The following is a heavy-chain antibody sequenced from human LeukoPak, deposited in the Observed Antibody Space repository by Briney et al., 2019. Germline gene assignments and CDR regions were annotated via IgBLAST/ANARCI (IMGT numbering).Heavy chain of an antibody. CDR3: ARDAAMASDY. D-gene: IGHD5-18*01. CDR2: MNTNTGNP. Sequence: ASVKVSCKASGYIFTSYDINWVRQAPGQGLEWMGWMNTNTGNPTYAQGFTGRFVFSLDTSVSTAYLQISSLKAEDTAVYYCARDAAMASDYWGQGTLVTVSS. CDR1: GYIFTSYD. V-gene: IGHV7-4-1*02. J-gene: IGHJ4*02.